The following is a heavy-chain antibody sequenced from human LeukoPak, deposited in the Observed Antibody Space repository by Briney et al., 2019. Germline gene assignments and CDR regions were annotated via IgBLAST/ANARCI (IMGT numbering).Heavy chain of an antibody. CDR2: IRYDGSNK. CDR1: GFTFSSYG. V-gene: IGHV3-30*02. J-gene: IGHJ4*02. Sequence: GGSLRLSCAASGFTFSSYGMHWVRQAPGKGLEWVAFIRYDGSNKYYADSVKGRFTISRDNSKNTLYLQMNSLRAEDTAVYYCGEKAMVVAATWWYFDYWGQGTLVTVSS. CDR3: GEKAMVVAATWWYFDY. D-gene: IGHD2-15*01.